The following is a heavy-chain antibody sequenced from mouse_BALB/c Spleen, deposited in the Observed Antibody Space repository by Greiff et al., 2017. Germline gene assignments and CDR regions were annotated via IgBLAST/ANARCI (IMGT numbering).Heavy chain of an antibody. J-gene: IGHJ3*01. D-gene: IGHD2-2*01. V-gene: IGHV1-4*01. CDR3: ARSYGYDWFAY. CDR2: INPSSGYT. Sequence: QVHVKQSGAELARPGASVKMSCKASGYTFTSYTMHWVKQRPGQGLEWIGYINPSSGYTNYNQKFKDKATLTADKSSSTAYMQLSSLTSEDSAVYYCARSYGYDWFAYWGQGTLVTVSA. CDR1: GYTFTSYT.